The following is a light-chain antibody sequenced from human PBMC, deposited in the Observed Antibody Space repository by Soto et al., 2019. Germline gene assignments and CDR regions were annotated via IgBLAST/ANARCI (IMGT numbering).Light chain of an antibody. CDR1: QSVSTW. CDR2: DAS. J-gene: IGKJ1*01. CDR3: QQYNSFPWP. Sequence: IHMTQSPSTLSASVGDRVTIPXRASQSVSTWVAWYRKRXGNALKVXISDASSLQSGVPSRFSGSGSGTEFNLTISRLQTDEFATYYCQQYNSFPWPVGQGTKLAIK. V-gene: IGKV1-5*01.